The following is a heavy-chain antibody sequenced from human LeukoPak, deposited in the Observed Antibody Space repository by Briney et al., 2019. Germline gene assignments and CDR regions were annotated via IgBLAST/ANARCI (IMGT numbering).Heavy chain of an antibody. CDR3: ARDLGVGAFGY. J-gene: IGHJ4*02. Sequence: SETLSLTCSVYGGSISRSNYYWGWIRQPPGKGLEWIGSIYYTGTTYYNPSLKSRVTILIDTSKNQFSLKLTSVTAAGSAVYYCARDLGVGAFGYWGQGTLVTVSS. D-gene: IGHD1-26*01. CDR1: GGSISRSNYY. CDR2: IYYTGTT. V-gene: IGHV4-39*07.